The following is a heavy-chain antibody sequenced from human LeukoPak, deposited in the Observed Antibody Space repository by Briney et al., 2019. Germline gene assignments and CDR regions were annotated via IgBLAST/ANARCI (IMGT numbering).Heavy chain of an antibody. V-gene: IGHV4-31*03. CDR2: IYYSGST. D-gene: IGHD3-10*01. CDR1: GGSISSGGYY. J-gene: IGHJ1*01. CDR3: ASARGNMVRGVGYFQH. Sequence: SETLSLTCTVSGGSISSGGYYWSWIRQHPGKGLEWIGYIYYSGSTYYNPSLKSRVTISVDTSKNQFPLKLSSVTAADTAVYYCASARGNMVRGVGYFQHWGQGTLVTVSS.